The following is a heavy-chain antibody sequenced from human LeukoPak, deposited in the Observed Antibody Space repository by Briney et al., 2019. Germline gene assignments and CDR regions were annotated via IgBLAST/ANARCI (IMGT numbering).Heavy chain of an antibody. J-gene: IGHJ5*02. CDR1: GWSFNDYY. CDR3: ARGQVPAARGYNWFDP. V-gene: IGHV4-34*01. CDR2: INARGDT. Sequence: SDTLSLTCAVYGWSFNDYYWNWIRQPPRKGLEWIGEINARGDTNFNPSLKSRVTISVDTSKSQFSLRLTSMIAADTAVYYCARGQVPAARGYNWFDPWGQGTLVTVSS. D-gene: IGHD2-2*01.